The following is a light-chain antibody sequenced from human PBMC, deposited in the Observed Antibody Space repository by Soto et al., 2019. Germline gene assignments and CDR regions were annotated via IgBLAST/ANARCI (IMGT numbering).Light chain of an antibody. J-gene: IGKJ1*01. CDR3: QQYGSSGT. CDR2: GAS. V-gene: IGKV3-20*01. Sequence: EIALTQYPGTLSLSPGERATLSCRASQSVSKNYLAWYQQKPGQAPRLLIYGASNRATGIPDRFSGSGSGTDFTLTISRMEPEDFAVYYCQQYGSSGTFGQGTKVDIK. CDR1: QSVSKNY.